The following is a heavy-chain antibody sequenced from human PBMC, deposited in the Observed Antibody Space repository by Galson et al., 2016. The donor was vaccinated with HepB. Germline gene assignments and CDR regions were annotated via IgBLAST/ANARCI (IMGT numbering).Heavy chain of an antibody. J-gene: IGHJ4*02. CDR2: IKQDGSEK. CDR1: GFTLGSSW. CDR3: ARDVESCPSAMDH. V-gene: IGHV3-7*01. D-gene: IGHD3-3*01. Sequence: SLRLSCAASGFTLGSSWMSWVRQAPGKGLEWVANIKQDGSEKYYLDSVKVRFTISRDNAKNSLYLQMNSLRAEDTAVYYCARDVESCPSAMDHWGQGTLVTVSS.